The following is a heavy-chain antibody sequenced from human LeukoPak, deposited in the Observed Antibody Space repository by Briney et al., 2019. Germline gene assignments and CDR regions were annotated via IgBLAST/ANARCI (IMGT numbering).Heavy chain of an antibody. V-gene: IGHV4-39*01. D-gene: IGHD6-13*01. Sequence: SETLSLTCTVSGGSISSSSYYWGWIRQPPGKGLEWIGSIYYSGSTYYNPSLKSRVTISVDTSKNQFSLKLSSVTAADTAVYYCARHSGSSSWYYMDVWGKGTTVTVSS. J-gene: IGHJ6*03. CDR1: GGSISSSSYY. CDR3: ARHSGSSSWYYMDV. CDR2: IYYSGST.